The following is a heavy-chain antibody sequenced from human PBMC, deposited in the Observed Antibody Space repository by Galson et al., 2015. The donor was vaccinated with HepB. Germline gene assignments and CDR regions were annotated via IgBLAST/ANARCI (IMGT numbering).Heavy chain of an antibody. D-gene: IGHD5-12*01. Sequence: CAISGDSVGSNSAAWNWIRQSPSRGLEWLGRTYQRFKWDNEYAVSVKSRISINPDTSKDQFSLQLNSVTPEDTAVYFCAKAESAYGRGPLDAFDIWGQGTVVTVSS. CDR1: GDSVGSNSAA. CDR3: AKAESAYGRGPLDAFDI. V-gene: IGHV6-1*01. J-gene: IGHJ3*02. CDR2: TYQRFKWDN.